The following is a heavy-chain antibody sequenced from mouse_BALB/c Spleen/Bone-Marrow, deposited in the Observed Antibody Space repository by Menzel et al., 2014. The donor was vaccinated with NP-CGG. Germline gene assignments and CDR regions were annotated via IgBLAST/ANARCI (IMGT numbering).Heavy chain of an antibody. CDR2: ISSGGSYT. V-gene: IGHV5-6*01. J-gene: IGHJ4*01. CDR3: ARLTPDYAMDY. D-gene: IGHD1-3*01. CDR1: GFTFSNYG. Sequence: EVKLVESGGDLVKPGGSLKLSCAASGFTFSNYGMSWVRQTPDKRLEWVATISSGGSYTYFPDSVKGRFTISRDNAENTLYLQMNSLKSEDAAMYYCARLTPDYAMDYWGQGTSVTVSS.